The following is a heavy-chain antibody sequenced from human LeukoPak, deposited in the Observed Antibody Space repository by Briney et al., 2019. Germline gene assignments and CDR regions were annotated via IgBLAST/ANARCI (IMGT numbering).Heavy chain of an antibody. V-gene: IGHV1-2*02. J-gene: IGHJ5*02. Sequence: ASVKVSCTPSGYIFTRYYMHWVRQAPGQRGEGMGWINPNSGGADYAQKLQGRVTITSQTTITTAYFALSRPRSDARAVCFFAGVSDYSNYGWFDPWGQGTLVTVSS. D-gene: IGHD4-11*01. CDR3: AGVSDYSNYGWFDP. CDR2: INPNSGGA. CDR1: GYIFTRYY.